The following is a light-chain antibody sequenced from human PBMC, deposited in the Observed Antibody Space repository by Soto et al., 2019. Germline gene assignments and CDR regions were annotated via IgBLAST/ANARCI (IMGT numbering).Light chain of an antibody. Sequence: QSALTQPPSASGSPGQSVAISCTGTSSDVGGYNYVSWYQHHPGKAPKLMIYEVNKRPSGVPDRFSGSKSGNTASLTVSGLQVEDEADYYCSSYAGTKNVVFGGGTQLTVL. J-gene: IGLJ2*01. V-gene: IGLV2-8*01. CDR3: SSYAGTKNVV. CDR2: EVN. CDR1: SSDVGGYNY.